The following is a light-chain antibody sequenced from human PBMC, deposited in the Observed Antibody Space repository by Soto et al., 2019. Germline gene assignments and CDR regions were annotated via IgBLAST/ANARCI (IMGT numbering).Light chain of an antibody. CDR2: EVS. Sequence: QSVLTQPASVSGSPGQSITISCTGTSTDIGGYDYVSWYQHHPSKAPKLLIYEVSNRPLGVSNRFAGSRSDNTAYLTVSGLQTEDEADYYCSSYTDNYTFVFGTGTKV. CDR1: STDIGGYDY. CDR3: SSYTDNYTFV. J-gene: IGLJ1*01. V-gene: IGLV2-14*01.